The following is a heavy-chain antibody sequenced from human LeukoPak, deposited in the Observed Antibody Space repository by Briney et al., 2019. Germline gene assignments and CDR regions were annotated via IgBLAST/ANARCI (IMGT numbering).Heavy chain of an antibody. Sequence: PGGSLRLSCAASGFTFSSYSMNWVRQAPGKGGEGVSYIRSSSRTIYYADSVKGRFPISRDNAKKSLYLQMKSLRDEDTAVYYCARDYGGPTNYYYGMDVWGQGTTVTVSS. D-gene: IGHD4-17*01. V-gene: IGHV3-48*02. CDR1: GFTFSSYS. CDR2: IRSSSRTI. CDR3: ARDYGGPTNYYYGMDV. J-gene: IGHJ6*02.